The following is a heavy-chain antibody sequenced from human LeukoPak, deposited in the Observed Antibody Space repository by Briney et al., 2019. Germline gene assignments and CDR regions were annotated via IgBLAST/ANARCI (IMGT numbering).Heavy chain of an antibody. J-gene: IGHJ4*02. CDR1: GGTFNNYA. CDR3: ARGKESHGHYFHY. CDR2: IFPLFETT. Sequence: SVKVSCKASGGTFNNYAINWVRQAPGEGLEWMGGIFPLFETTNYAQRFRGRVTITADESTSTAYMELNSLRTEDTAVYYCARGKESHGHYFHYWGQGTLVTVSS. V-gene: IGHV1-69*13.